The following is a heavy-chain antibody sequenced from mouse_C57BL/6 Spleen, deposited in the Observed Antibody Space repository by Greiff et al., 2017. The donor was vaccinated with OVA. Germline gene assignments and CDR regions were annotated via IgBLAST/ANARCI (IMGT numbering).Heavy chain of an antibody. Sequence: EVQLQQSGPELVKPGASVKMSCKASGYTFTDYNMHWVKQSHGKSLEWIGYINPNNGGTSYNQKFKGKATLTVNKSSSTAYMELRSLTSEDSAVYYCARGYYYGSSYGGFYFDYWGQGTTLTVSS. D-gene: IGHD1-1*01. CDR3: ARGYYYGSSYGGFYFDY. J-gene: IGHJ2*01. V-gene: IGHV1-22*01. CDR1: GYTFTDYN. CDR2: INPNNGGT.